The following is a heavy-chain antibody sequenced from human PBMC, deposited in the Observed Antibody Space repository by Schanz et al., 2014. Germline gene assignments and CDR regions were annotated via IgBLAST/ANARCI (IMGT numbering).Heavy chain of an antibody. CDR1: GGPFTSYT. V-gene: IGHV1-2*02. CDR2: ISPSSGGT. CDR3: ARESVSRTRLFDP. Sequence: QVQLVQSGAEVKRPGSSVKVSCKASGGPFTSYTFSWVRQAPGQGLEWVGRISPSSGGTNYAQNFQGRVTMTKDTSINTVYMELSTLTSDDTAVYYCARESVSRTRLFDPWGQGTLVTVSS. J-gene: IGHJ5*02. D-gene: IGHD3-3*01.